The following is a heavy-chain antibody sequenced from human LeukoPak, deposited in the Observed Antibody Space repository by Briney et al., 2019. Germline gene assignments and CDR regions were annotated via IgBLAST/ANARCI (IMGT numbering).Heavy chain of an antibody. V-gene: IGHV3-15*01. CDR2: IKSKTDGGTT. D-gene: IGHD4-17*01. CDR1: GFTFSNAW. J-gene: IGHJ4*02. CDR3: TTDPLTTLTTI. Sequence: GGSLRLSCAASGFTFSNAWMSWVRQAPGKGLEWVGRIKSKTDGGTTDYAAPVKGRFTISRDDSKNKLYLKMNSLKTEDTAVYYCTTDPLTTLTTIRGQGTLVTVSS.